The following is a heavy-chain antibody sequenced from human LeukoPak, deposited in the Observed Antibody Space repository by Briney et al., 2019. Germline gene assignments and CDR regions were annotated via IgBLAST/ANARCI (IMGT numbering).Heavy chain of an antibody. D-gene: IGHD5-12*01. J-gene: IGHJ4*02. CDR1: GYSFTTYW. CDR2: IYPGDSDI. Sequence: GESLRISCKGSGYSFTTYWIAWVRQMPGQGPEWMGIIYPGDSDIRYSPSFQGQVTISVDKSISTAYLQWGSLKASDTAMYYCARRAYSGCEFDYWGQGTLVTVSS. CDR3: ARRAYSGCEFDY. V-gene: IGHV5-51*01.